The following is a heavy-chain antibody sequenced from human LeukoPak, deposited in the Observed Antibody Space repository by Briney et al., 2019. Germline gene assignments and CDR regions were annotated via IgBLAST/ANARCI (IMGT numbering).Heavy chain of an antibody. Sequence: ASVKVSCKVSGYTFTDYYMHWVQQAPGKGLEWMGLVDPEDGETIYAEKFQGRVTITADTSTDTAYMELSSLRSEDTAVYYCAIEYYYDSSGYYQYWDQGTLVTVSS. D-gene: IGHD3-22*01. CDR2: VDPEDGET. CDR1: GYTFTDYY. J-gene: IGHJ4*02. V-gene: IGHV1-69-2*01. CDR3: AIEYYYDSSGYYQY.